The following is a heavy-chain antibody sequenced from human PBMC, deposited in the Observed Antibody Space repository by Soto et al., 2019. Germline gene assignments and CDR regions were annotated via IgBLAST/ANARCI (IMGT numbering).Heavy chain of an antibody. J-gene: IGHJ6*02. V-gene: IGHV1-69*13. CDR2: IIPIFGTA. Sequence: SVKVSCKASGGTFSSYAISWVRQAPGQGLEWMGGIIPIFGTANYAQKFQGRVTITADESTSTAYMELSSLRSEDTAVYYCARVARFLEWLSPDYYYYGMDVWGQGTTVTVSS. D-gene: IGHD3-3*01. CDR3: ARVARFLEWLSPDYYYYGMDV. CDR1: GGTFSSYA.